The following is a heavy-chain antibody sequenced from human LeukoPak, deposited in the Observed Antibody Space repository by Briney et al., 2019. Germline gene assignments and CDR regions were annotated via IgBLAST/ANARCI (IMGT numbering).Heavy chain of an antibody. CDR1: GYTFTGYY. CDR3: ARVLPLYDSSGYYYRPHYYMDV. J-gene: IGHJ6*03. D-gene: IGHD3-22*01. Sequence: GASVKVSCKASGYTFTGYYMHWVRQATGQGLEWMGWINPNSGGTNYAQKFQGRVTMTRDTPISTAYMKLSRLRSDDTAVYYCARVLPLYDSSGYYYRPHYYMDVWGKGTRVTISS. CDR2: INPNSGGT. V-gene: IGHV1-2*02.